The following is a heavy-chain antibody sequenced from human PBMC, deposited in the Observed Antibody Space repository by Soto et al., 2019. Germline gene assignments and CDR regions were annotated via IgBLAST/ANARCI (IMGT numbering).Heavy chain of an antibody. CDR2: INHSGST. CDR3: ARSMSSSWRYYYYYMDV. V-gene: IGHV4-34*01. J-gene: IGHJ6*03. D-gene: IGHD6-6*01. Sequence: SETLSLTCAVYGGSFSGYYWSWIRQPPGKGLEWIGEINHSGSTNYNPSLKSRVTISVDTSKNQFSLKLSSVTAADTAVYYCARSMSSSWRYYYYYMDVWGKGTTVTVSS. CDR1: GGSFSGYY.